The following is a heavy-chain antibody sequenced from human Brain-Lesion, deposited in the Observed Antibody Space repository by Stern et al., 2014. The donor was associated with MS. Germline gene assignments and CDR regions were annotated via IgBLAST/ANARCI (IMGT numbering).Heavy chain of an antibody. CDR3: ARDITGSSAYFAY. J-gene: IGHJ4*01. V-gene: IGHV3-9*01. D-gene: IGHD1-14*01. Sequence: EVQLVESGGDLVQPGRSLRLSCAASGFTFDDYAMHWVRQAPGKGLEWVAGISWNSGTIGYADSVKGRFTTSRDNAYSSLYLQMNSLRPEDTALYYCARDITGSSAYFAYWGHGTLVTVSS. CDR1: GFTFDDYA. CDR2: ISWNSGTI.